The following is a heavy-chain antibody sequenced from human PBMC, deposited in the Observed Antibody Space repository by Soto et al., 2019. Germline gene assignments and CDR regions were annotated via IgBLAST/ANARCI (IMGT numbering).Heavy chain of an antibody. CDR3: AREIVGATPYYFDY. CDR2: IYYSGST. J-gene: IGHJ4*02. D-gene: IGHD1-26*01. Sequence: SETLSLTCTVSGGSLSSYYLSWIRPPPGKGLEWIGYIYYSGSTNYNPSLKSRVTISVDTSKNQFSLKLSSVTAADTAVYYCAREIVGATPYYFDYWGQGTLVTVSS. V-gene: IGHV4-59*01. CDR1: GGSLSSYY.